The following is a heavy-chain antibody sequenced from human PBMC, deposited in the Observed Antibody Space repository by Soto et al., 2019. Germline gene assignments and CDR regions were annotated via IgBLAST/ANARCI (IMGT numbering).Heavy chain of an antibody. Sequence: EVQLVASGGGLVQPGRSLRLSCTASGFTFNDYAMHWVRQAPGKGLEWVSRISWSGGDILYADSVKGRFTISRDNAKNSLYLHMNSLRPEDTAFYFCAKDYGRGRWWWSNWFDPWGQGTLVTVSS. D-gene: IGHD2-21*01. CDR3: AKDYGRGRWWWSNWFDP. V-gene: IGHV3-9*01. CDR1: GFTFNDYA. J-gene: IGHJ5*02. CDR2: ISWSGGDI.